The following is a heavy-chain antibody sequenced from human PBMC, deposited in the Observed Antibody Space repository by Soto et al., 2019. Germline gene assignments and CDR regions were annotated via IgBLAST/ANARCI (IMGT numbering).Heavy chain of an antibody. CDR1: GYRFTSYG. J-gene: IGHJ4*02. CDR2: ISASNGIT. D-gene: IGHD3-22*01. CDR3: ARVYRFYDRRPYYFDY. Sequence: QVQLVQSGGEVKNPGASVTVSCKASGYRFTSYGISWVRQAPGQGLEWMGWISASNGITNYAQKFQDRVTMTTDTSTTTAYMELRSLRSDDTAVYYCARVYRFYDRRPYYFDYWGQGTLVTVSS. V-gene: IGHV1-18*04.